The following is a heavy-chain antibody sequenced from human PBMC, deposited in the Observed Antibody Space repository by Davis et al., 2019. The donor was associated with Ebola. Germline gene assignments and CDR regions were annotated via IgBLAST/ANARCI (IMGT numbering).Heavy chain of an antibody. CDR3: AREEAYCGGDCHGGGHLRY. CDR1: GYTFTGYY. Sequence: ASVKVSCKASGYTFTGYYMHWVRQAPGQGLEWMGIINPSGGSTSYAQKFQGRVTMTRDTSTSTVYMELSSLRSEDTAVYYCAREEAYCGGDCHGGGHLRYWGQGTLVTVSS. D-gene: IGHD2-21*01. CDR2: INPSGGST. V-gene: IGHV1-46*01. J-gene: IGHJ4*02.